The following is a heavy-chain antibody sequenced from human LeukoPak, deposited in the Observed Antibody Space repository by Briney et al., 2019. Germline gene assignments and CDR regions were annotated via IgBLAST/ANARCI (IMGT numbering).Heavy chain of an antibody. V-gene: IGHV4-4*07. D-gene: IGHD1/OR15-1a*01. CDR1: GGSISSYY. Sequence: PSETLSLTCTVSGGSISSYYWSWIRQPAGKGLEWIGRIYTSGSTNYNPSLKSRVAISVDTPKNQFSLKLTSVTAADTAMYYCAALKRRINNDAFDIWGQGTMVTVSS. CDR2: IYTSGST. J-gene: IGHJ3*02. CDR3: AALKRRINNDAFDI.